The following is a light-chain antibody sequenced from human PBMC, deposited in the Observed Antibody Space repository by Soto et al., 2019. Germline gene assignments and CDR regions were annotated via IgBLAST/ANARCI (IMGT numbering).Light chain of an antibody. CDR3: QQGYSTPLT. J-gene: IGKJ3*01. Sequence: DIQMTQSPSSLSASVGDRVTITCRASQSISSYLNWYPQKPAKAPKLLIYAPSSLQSGVPSRVSGSGSGTYFTSSISSLQPEDFATYFCQQGYSTPLTFDPGTKVD. CDR2: APS. CDR1: QSISSY. V-gene: IGKV1-39*01.